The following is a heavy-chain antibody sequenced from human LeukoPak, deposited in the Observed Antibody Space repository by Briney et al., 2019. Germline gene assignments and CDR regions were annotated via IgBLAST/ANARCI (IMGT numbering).Heavy chain of an antibody. Sequence: ASVEVSCKASGYTFTSYGISWVRQAPGQGLEWMGWISAYNGNTNYTQKLQGRVTMTTDTSTSTAYMELRSLRSDDTAVYYCAIWSGYLHYYGMDVWGQGTTVTVSS. CDR2: ISAYNGNT. D-gene: IGHD3-3*01. CDR1: GYTFTSYG. V-gene: IGHV1-18*01. CDR3: AIWSGYLHYYGMDV. J-gene: IGHJ6*02.